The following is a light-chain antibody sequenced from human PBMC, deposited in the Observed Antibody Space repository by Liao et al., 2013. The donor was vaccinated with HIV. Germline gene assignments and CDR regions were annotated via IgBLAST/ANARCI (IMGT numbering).Light chain of an antibody. CDR1: TLGEKS. CDR3: QAWDSSTAWV. CDR2: ENI. Sequence: SYELTQAPSVSVSPGQTASITCSGHTLGEKSVSWYQQRPGQSPVLVIYENIKRPSGIPERFSGSNSGNTATLTISGTQAMDEADYYCQAWDSSTAWVFGGGTKLTVV. J-gene: IGLJ3*02. V-gene: IGLV3-1*01.